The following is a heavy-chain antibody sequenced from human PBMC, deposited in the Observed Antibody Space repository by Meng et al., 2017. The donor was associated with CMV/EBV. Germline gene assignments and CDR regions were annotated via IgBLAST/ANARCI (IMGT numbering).Heavy chain of an antibody. CDR3: ARDPSYSSGWYWFQH. J-gene: IGHJ1*01. CDR2: IIPIFGTA. CDR1: GGTFSSYA. D-gene: IGHD6-19*01. V-gene: IGHV1-69*05. Sequence: SVKVSCKASGGTFSSYAISWVRQAPGQGLEWMGGIIPIFGTANYAQKFQGRVTITTDESTSTAYMELSSLRSEDTAVYYCARDPSYSSGWYWFQHWGQGTLVTVSS.